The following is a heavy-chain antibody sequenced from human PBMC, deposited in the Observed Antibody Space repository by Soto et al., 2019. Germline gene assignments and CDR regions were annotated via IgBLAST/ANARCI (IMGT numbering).Heavy chain of an antibody. V-gene: IGHV1-2*04. J-gene: IGHJ6*02. Sequence: ASVKVSCKASGYTFTGYYMHWVRQAPGQGLEWMGWINPNSGGTNYAQKFQGWVTMTRDTSISTAYMELSRLRSDDTAVYYCARGRAAAAARVMDFRGQGTTVTVSS. CDR2: INPNSGGT. D-gene: IGHD6-13*01. CDR3: ARGRAAAAARVMDF. CDR1: GYTFTGYY.